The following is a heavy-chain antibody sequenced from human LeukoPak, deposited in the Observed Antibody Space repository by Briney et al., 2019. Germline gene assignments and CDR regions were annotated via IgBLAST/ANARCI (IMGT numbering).Heavy chain of an antibody. Sequence: PGGSLRLSCAASGFTFSSYAMHWVRQAPGKGLEYVSAISSNGGSTYYANSVKGRFTISRDNSKNTLYLQMGSLRAEDMAVYYCARGGSGSHLDYWGQGSLVTVSS. V-gene: IGHV3-64*01. D-gene: IGHD1-26*01. CDR2: ISSNGGST. J-gene: IGHJ4*02. CDR3: ARGGSGSHLDY. CDR1: GFTFSSYA.